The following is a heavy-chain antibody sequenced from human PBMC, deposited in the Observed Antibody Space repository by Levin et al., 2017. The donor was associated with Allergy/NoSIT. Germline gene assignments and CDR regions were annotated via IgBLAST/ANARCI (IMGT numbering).Heavy chain of an antibody. CDR1: GGSISSYY. V-gene: IGHV4-59*01. D-gene: IGHD1-26*01. Sequence: PSETLSLTCTVSGGSISSYYWSWIRQPPGKGLEWIGCMYYSGNTKYNPSLKSRVTISLDTSKNQFSLKLSSVTAADTAVYYCARDRGILGDTNYYYGMDVWGQGTTVTVSS. CDR3: ARDRGILGDTNYYYGMDV. J-gene: IGHJ6*02. CDR2: MYYSGNT.